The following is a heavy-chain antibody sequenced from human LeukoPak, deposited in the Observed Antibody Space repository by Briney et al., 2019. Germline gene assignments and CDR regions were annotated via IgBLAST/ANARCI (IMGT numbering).Heavy chain of an antibody. Sequence: ASVKVSCKASGYTFTGYYMHWVRQAPGQGLEWMGWINPNSGGTNYAQKFQGRVTMTRDTSISTAYMELSRLRSDDTAVYYCARGVNYDFWSGYYLANYFDYWGQGTLVTVSS. CDR3: ARGVNYDFWSGYYLANYFDY. D-gene: IGHD3-3*01. J-gene: IGHJ4*02. CDR2: INPNSGGT. CDR1: GYTFTGYY. V-gene: IGHV1-2*02.